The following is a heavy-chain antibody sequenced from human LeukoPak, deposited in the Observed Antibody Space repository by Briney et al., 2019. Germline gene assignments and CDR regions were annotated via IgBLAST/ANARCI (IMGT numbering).Heavy chain of an antibody. CDR3: ATSITGLTHFDY. CDR2: FDPEDGET. D-gene: IGHD1-20*01. Sequence: ASVKVSCKASGGTFSSYAISWVRQAPGKGLEWMGGFDPEDGETIYAQKFQGRVTMTEDTSTDTAYMELSSLRSEDTAVYYCATSITGLTHFDYWGQGTLVTVSS. CDR1: GGTFSSYA. J-gene: IGHJ4*02. V-gene: IGHV1-24*01.